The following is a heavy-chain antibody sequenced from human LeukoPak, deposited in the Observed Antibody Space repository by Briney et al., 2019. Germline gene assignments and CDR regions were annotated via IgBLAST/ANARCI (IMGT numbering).Heavy chain of an antibody. CDR2: ISAYNGDT. J-gene: IGHJ4*02. Sequence: ASVKVSCKASGYTFTSYGISWVRQAPGQGLEWTGWISAYNGDTNYAQKLQGRVTMTTDTSTSTAYMELRSLRSDDTAVYYCAREPSPIQLWLWGYWGQGTLVTVSS. CDR1: GYTFTSYG. CDR3: AREPSPIQLWLWGY. D-gene: IGHD5-18*01. V-gene: IGHV1-18*01.